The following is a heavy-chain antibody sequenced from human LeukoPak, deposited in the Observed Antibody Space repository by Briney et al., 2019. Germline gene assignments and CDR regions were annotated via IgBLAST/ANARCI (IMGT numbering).Heavy chain of an antibody. D-gene: IGHD1-1*01. Sequence: PSETLSLTCTVSGGSVSSGSYYLSWIRQPPGKVLEWLAYIYYSGSANYNPSLKSRVTISVDTSKNQFSLNLSSVTDADTAVYYCAVGVGGDDWKYYFDYWGQGTLVTVSS. CDR1: GGSVSSGSYY. J-gene: IGHJ4*02. V-gene: IGHV4-61*01. CDR2: IYYSGSA. CDR3: AVGVGGDDWKYYFDY.